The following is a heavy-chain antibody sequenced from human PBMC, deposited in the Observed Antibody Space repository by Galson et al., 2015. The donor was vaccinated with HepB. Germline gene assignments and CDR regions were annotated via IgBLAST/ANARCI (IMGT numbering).Heavy chain of an antibody. J-gene: IGHJ4*02. D-gene: IGHD1-26*01. V-gene: IGHV1-69*04. CDR1: GGTFSSYT. CDR2: IIPILGIA. CDR3: ARDSGSYWGYFDY. Sequence: SVKVSCKASGGTFSSYTISWVRQAPGQGLEWMGRIIPILGIANYAQKFQGRVTITADKSTSTAYMELSSLRSEDTAVYYCARDSGSYWGYFDYWGQGTLVTVSS.